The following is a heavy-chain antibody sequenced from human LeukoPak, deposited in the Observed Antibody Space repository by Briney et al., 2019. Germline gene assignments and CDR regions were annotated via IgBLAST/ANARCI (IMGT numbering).Heavy chain of an antibody. D-gene: IGHD5-24*01. CDR2: FDPEDGET. CDR1: GYTLTELS. Sequence: ASVKVSCKVSGYTLTELSMHWVRQAPGKGLEWMGGFDPEDGETIYAQKFQGRVTMTEDTSTDTAYMELSSLRSEDTAVYYCAAWGGYNHMGHNWFDPWGQGTLVTVSS. CDR3: AAWGGYNHMGHNWFDP. J-gene: IGHJ5*02. V-gene: IGHV1-24*01.